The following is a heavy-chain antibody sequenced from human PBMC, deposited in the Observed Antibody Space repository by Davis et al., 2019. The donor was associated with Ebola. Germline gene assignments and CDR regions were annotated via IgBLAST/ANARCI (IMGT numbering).Heavy chain of an antibody. J-gene: IGHJ4*02. Sequence: GESLKISCAASGFTFSSYAMHWVRQAPGKGLEYVSAISSNGGSTYYADSVKGRFTISRDNSKNTLYLQMSSLRAEDTAVYYCVKGDCSSTSCSVIFDYWGQGTLVTVSS. D-gene: IGHD2-2*01. V-gene: IGHV3-64D*06. CDR2: ISSNGGST. CDR3: VKGDCSSTSCSVIFDY. CDR1: GFTFSSYA.